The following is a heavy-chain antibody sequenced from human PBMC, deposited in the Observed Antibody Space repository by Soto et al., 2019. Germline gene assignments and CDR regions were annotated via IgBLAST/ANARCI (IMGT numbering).Heavy chain of an antibody. Sequence: GGSLRLSCTASAFTLNRYAITWVRQAPGKGLEWVSYITATGDATYYADSVKGRFTISRDNSKNLIYLQMNNLRGDDSAVYRCAKERGSGACFDYWSQGTLVTVSS. CDR1: AFTLNRYA. D-gene: IGHD6-19*01. CDR3: AKERGSGACFDY. J-gene: IGHJ4*02. V-gene: IGHV3-23*01. CDR2: ITATGDAT.